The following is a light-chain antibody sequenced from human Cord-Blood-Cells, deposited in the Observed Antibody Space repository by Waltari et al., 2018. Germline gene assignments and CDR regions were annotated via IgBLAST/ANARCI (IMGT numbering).Light chain of an antibody. J-gene: IGLJ2*01. Sequence: QSALTQPRSVSGSPGQSVTISCTGTSSDVGGYNYVSWYQQHPGKAPKLMIYDVSKRPSGVPDRFSGSKAGNTASLPISGLQAEDEADYYCCSYAGSSYVVFGGGTKLTVL. V-gene: IGLV2-11*01. CDR2: DVS. CDR1: SSDVGGYNY. CDR3: CSYAGSSYVV.